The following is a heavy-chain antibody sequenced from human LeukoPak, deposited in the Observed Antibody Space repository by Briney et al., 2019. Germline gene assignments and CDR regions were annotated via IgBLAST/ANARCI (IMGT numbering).Heavy chain of an antibody. CDR3: AREVFRIAVAGANRFDP. Sequence: ASVKVSCKASGGTFSSYTISWVRQAPGQGLEWMGRIIPILGIANYAQKFQGRVTITADKSTSKAYMELCSLRAEDTAVYYSAREVFRIAVAGANRFDPWGQGTLVTVSS. D-gene: IGHD6-19*01. V-gene: IGHV1-69*04. J-gene: IGHJ5*02. CDR2: IIPILGIA. CDR1: GGTFSSYT.